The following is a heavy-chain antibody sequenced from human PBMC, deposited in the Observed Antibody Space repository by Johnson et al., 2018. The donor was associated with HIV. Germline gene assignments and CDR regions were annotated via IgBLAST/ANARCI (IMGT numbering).Heavy chain of an antibody. CDR3: ARDHIAAALGAFDI. V-gene: IGHV3-66*01. CDR2: LYSGGST. CDR1: GFTFSSNY. J-gene: IGHJ3*02. Sequence: VQLVESGGGVVQPGRSLRLSCAASGFTFSSNYMSWVRQAPGKGLEWVSVLYSGGSTYYADSVKGRFTISRDNSKNTLYLHMNSLRAEDTAVYYCARDHIAAALGAFDIWGQGTMVTVSS. D-gene: IGHD6-13*01.